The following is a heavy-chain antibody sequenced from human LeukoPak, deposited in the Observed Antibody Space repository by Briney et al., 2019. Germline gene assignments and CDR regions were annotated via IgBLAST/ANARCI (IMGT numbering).Heavy chain of an antibody. D-gene: IGHD6-19*01. V-gene: IGHV1-3*01. CDR1: GYTFTSYA. Sequence: EASVKVSCKASGYTFTSYAMHWVHQAPGQRLEWMGWINAGNGNTKYSQKFQGRVTITRDTSASTAYMELSSLRSEDTAVYYCARVRTYSSGPFGYWGQGTLVTVSS. J-gene: IGHJ4*02. CDR3: ARVRTYSSGPFGY. CDR2: INAGNGNT.